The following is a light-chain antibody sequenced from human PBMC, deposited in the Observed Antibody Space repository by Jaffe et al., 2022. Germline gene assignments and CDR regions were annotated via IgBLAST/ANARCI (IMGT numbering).Light chain of an antibody. CDR1: QSLLHSDGYNY. V-gene: IGKV2-28*01. CDR2: LGS. Sequence: DIVMTQSPLSLPVTPGEPASISCRSSQSLLHSDGYNYLDWYLQKPGQSPQLLIYLGSNRASGVPDRFSGSGSGTDFTLKISRVEAEDVGVYYCMQAVQTPRTFGQGTKVEIK. CDR3: MQAVQTPRT. J-gene: IGKJ1*01.